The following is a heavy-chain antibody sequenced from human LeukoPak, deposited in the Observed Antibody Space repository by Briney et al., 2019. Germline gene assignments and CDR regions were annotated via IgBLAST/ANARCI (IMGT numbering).Heavy chain of an antibody. Sequence: SETLSLTCAVYGGSFSGYYWNWIRQPPGKGLEWIGEINHSGRLKYNPSLKSRVTISGDTSKNQFSLKLSSVTAADTAVYYCARDKREPRYAFDIWGQGTMVTVSS. V-gene: IGHV4-34*01. CDR2: INHSGRL. CDR3: ARDKREPRYAFDI. CDR1: GGSFSGYY. D-gene: IGHD1-26*01. J-gene: IGHJ3*02.